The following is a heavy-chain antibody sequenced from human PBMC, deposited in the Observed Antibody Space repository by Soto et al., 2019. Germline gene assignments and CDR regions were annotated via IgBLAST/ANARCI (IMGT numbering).Heavy chain of an antibody. Sequence: ASVKVSCKASGYTFTSYYMHWVRQAPGQGLEWMGIINPSGGSTSYAQKFQGRVTMTRDTSISTVYMELSRLRSDDTAVYFCAREVTIFGVVINPPFYYYGMDVWGQGTTVTVSS. CDR1: GYTFTSYY. CDR3: AREVTIFGVVINPPFYYYGMDV. CDR2: INPSGGST. V-gene: IGHV1-46*01. D-gene: IGHD3-3*01. J-gene: IGHJ6*02.